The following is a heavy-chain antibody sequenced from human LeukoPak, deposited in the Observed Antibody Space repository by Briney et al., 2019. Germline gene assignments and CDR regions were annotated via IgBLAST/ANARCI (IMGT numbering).Heavy chain of an antibody. J-gene: IGHJ4*02. CDR1: GFTFSSYS. V-gene: IGHV3-21*01. CDR2: ISSSSSYI. Sequence: GGSLRLSCAASGFTFSSYSMSWVRQAPGKGLEWVSSISSSSSYIYYADSVKGRFTISRDNAKNSLYLQMNSLRAEDTAVYYCASVSFGGKSIHYWGQGTLVTVSS. CDR3: ASVSFGGKSIHY. D-gene: IGHD2-15*01.